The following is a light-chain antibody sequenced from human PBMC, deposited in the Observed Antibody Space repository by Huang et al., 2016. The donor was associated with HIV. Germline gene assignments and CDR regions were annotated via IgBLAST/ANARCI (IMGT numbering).Light chain of an antibody. V-gene: IGKV1-33*01. J-gene: IGKJ2*01. CDR3: QQYDNLRKT. Sequence: DNQMTQSPPSLSASVGDRVTITCQASHDISKYLNWYQQKPGKVPRLLIYDASNLETGVPPRFSGGGSGTYFFFTISSLQPEDIATYYCQQYDNLRKTFGQGTKVEIK. CDR1: HDISKY. CDR2: DAS.